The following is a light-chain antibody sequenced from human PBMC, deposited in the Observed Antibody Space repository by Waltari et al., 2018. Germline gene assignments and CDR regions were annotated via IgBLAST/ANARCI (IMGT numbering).Light chain of an antibody. CDR1: SSDVGDYNY. J-gene: IGLJ3*02. V-gene: IGLV2-11*01. CDR2: DVS. Sequence: QSALTQPRSVSGAPGQSVTISCTGTSSDVGDYNYVPWYPQHPGKAPKLMIYDVSKRPSGVPDRFSGSKSGNTASLTISGLQAEDEADYYCCSYAGSYTWVFGGGTKLTVL. CDR3: CSYAGSYTWV.